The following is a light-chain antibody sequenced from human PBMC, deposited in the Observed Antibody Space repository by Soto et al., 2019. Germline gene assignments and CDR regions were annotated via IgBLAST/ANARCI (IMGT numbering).Light chain of an antibody. Sequence: DIQMTQSPSSLSASVGDRVTITCRASRGISNYLAWYQQRPGKVPRVMIYAASTLQPGVPSRFSGSGYGTEFTLTISSLQPEDVATYYCQKHDIAPLTFGPGTKVDL. V-gene: IGKV1-27*01. J-gene: IGKJ3*01. CDR3: QKHDIAPLT. CDR2: AAS. CDR1: RGISNY.